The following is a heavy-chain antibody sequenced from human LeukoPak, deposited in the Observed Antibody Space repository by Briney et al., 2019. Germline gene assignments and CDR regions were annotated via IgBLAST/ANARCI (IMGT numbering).Heavy chain of an antibody. D-gene: IGHD5-12*01. Sequence: PGGSLRLSCAASGFTFSSYWMSWVRQAPGKGLEWVANIKQDGSEKYYVDSVKGRFTISRDNAKNSLYLQMNSRRAEDTAVYYCASGYDSDIFDYWGQGTLVTVSS. CDR2: IKQDGSEK. V-gene: IGHV3-7*01. J-gene: IGHJ4*02. CDR1: GFTFSSYW. CDR3: ASGYDSDIFDY.